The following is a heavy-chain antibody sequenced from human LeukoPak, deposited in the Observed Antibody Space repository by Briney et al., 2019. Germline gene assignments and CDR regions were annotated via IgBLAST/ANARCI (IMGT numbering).Heavy chain of an antibody. J-gene: IGHJ5*02. V-gene: IGHV3-21*01. CDR1: GSTFSSYS. D-gene: IGHD6-13*01. Sequence: GGSLRLSCAASGSTFSSYSMNWVRQAPGKGLEWVSSISSSSSYIYYADSVKGRFTISRDNAKNSLYLQMNSLRAEDTAVYYCARVSYSSSWLDPWGQGTLVTVSS. CDR2: ISSSSSYI. CDR3: ARVSYSSSWLDP.